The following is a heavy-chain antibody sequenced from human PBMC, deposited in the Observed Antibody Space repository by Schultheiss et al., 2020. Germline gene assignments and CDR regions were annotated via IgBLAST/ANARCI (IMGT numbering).Heavy chain of an antibody. CDR1: GGTFSSYA. CDR3: ARGRDGSRDYYYGMDV. V-gene: IGHV1-8*02. D-gene: IGHD6-13*01. Sequence: ASVKVSFKASGGTFSSYAISWVRQAPGQGLEWMGWINPNSGGTNYAQKFQGRVTMTRDTSISTAYMELSSLRSEDTAVYYCARGRDGSRDYYYGMDVWGQVTTVTVSS. J-gene: IGHJ6*02. CDR2: INPNSGGT.